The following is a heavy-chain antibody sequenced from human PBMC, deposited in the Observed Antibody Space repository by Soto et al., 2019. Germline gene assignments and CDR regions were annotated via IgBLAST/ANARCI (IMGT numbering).Heavy chain of an antibody. J-gene: IGHJ6*02. D-gene: IGHD2-15*01. CDR3: VRDTAYCSGGTCYSSHDMDV. CDR1: GCTFSSYA. Sequence: GGSLRLSWAASGCTFSSYAMHWVRQAPGKGLEWVAVISYDGRNKYYADSVKGRFTISRDNSKNTLYLEMNSLRVEDTAVYHCVRDTAYCSGGTCYSSHDMDVWGQGTTVTVSS. V-gene: IGHV3-30*04. CDR2: ISYDGRNK.